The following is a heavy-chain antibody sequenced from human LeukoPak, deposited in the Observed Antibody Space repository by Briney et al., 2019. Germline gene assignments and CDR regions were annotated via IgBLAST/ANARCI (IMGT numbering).Heavy chain of an antibody. CDR1: GFTFSHYA. CDR2: ISSNGAYT. D-gene: IGHD5-12*01. J-gene: IGHJ4*02. CDR3: AKAANIVADPFDY. V-gene: IGHV3-23*01. Sequence: GGSLRPSCAASGFTFSHYAMSWVRQPPGKGLEWVSTISSNGAYTSSADSVKGRFTISRDISRDTLYLQMDSLRAEDTAIYYCAKAANIVADPFDYWGQGTLVTVSS.